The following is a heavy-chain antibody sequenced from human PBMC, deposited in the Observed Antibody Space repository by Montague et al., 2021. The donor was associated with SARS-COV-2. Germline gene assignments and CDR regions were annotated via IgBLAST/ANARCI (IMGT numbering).Heavy chain of an antibody. CDR1: GFTFDDYA. J-gene: IGHJ6*02. V-gene: IGHV3-9*01. D-gene: IGHD2-2*01. CDR2: ISWNSGSI. Sequence: SLRLSSAASGFTFDDYAMHWVRQAPGKGLEWVSVISWNSGSIGYADSVKGRFTISRDNAKNSLYLQMNSLRAEDTALYYCANAGIRYCSYTICYGDGMDVWGQGTTVTVSS. CDR3: ANAGIRYCSYTICYGDGMDV.